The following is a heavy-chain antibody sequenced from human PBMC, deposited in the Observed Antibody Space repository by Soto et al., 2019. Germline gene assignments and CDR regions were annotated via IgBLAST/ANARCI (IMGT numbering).Heavy chain of an antibody. CDR3: AREGRGKKAGYNGLVSLGY. D-gene: IGHD2-2*02. V-gene: IGHV1-69*06. Sequence: QVQMVQSGAEVKTPGSSLKVSCKVSGSRFSNYVISWVRQAPRHALEWLGRIIPIFTSTKYAQNFQGRVTIPADKSTCTAALELSSLRSDDTAVYDCAREGRGKKAGYNGLVSLGYWGQGSLVTVSS. CDR2: IIPIFTST. CDR1: GSRFSNYV. J-gene: IGHJ4*02.